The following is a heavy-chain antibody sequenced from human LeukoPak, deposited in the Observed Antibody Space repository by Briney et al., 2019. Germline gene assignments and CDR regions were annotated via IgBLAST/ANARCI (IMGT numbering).Heavy chain of an antibody. CDR1: GFTFSSYS. CDR2: ISSSSSYI. D-gene: IGHD6-19*01. Sequence: VGSLRLSCAASGFTFSSYSMNWVRQAPGKGLEWVSSISSSSSYIYYADSVKGRFTISRDNAKNSLYLQMNSLRAEDTAVYYCARVLAVAGGYWGQGTLVTVSS. V-gene: IGHV3-21*01. J-gene: IGHJ4*02. CDR3: ARVLAVAGGY.